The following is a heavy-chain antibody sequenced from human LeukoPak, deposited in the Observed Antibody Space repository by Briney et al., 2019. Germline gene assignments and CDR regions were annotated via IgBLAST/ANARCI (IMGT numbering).Heavy chain of an antibody. J-gene: IGHJ4*02. Sequence: PGGSLRLSCAASGFTFSSYWMSWVRQAPGKGLEWVANIKQDGSEKYYVDSVKGRFTISRDNAKNSLYLQMDSLKTEDTAVYYCARSPLGIAPFDYWGQGTLVTVSS. CDR2: IKQDGSEK. D-gene: IGHD7-27*01. CDR3: ARSPLGIAPFDY. CDR1: GFTFSSYW. V-gene: IGHV3-7*03.